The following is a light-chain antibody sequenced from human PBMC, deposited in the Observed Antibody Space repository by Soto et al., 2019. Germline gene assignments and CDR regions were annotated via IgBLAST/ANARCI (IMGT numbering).Light chain of an antibody. CDR1: QGVISW. V-gene: IGKV1-5*03. J-gene: IGKJ1*01. Sequence: DIPMTQSPSTLSASVGDRVTITCRASQGVISWVAWYQQKPGNAPKLLVYQASILDNGVSSRFSGSRSGTDFTLTISSLQPDDVATYYCQQYGSSWTFGQGTKVEI. CDR2: QAS. CDR3: QQYGSSWT.